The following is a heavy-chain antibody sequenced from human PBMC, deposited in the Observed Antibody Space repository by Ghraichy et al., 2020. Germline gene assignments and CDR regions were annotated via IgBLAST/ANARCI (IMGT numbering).Heavy chain of an antibody. D-gene: IGHD2-2*03. Sequence: GGSLTLSCAASGSTFSDYAMNWVRQAPGKGLEWVSSINDNSRSRGYADSTKGRFTISRDNSKNTLYLHMNSLRAEDTAVYYCARDRNGYFDYWGQGTLVTVSS. J-gene: IGHJ4*02. CDR2: INDNSRSR. CDR3: ARDRNGYFDY. CDR1: GSTFSDYA. V-gene: IGHV3-23*01.